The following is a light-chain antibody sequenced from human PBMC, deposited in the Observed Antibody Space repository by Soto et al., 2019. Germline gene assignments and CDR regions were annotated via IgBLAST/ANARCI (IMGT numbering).Light chain of an antibody. CDR3: QQYNNWPLT. CDR1: QSVGSN. CDR2: GAS. Sequence: ERVMTQSPATLSVSPGERATLSCRASQSVGSNLAWYQQKPGQAPRLLIFGASSRATGVPARFSGSGSGTEFTLTTNSLQSEDFAVYYCQQYNNWPLTFGGGTKVDIK. J-gene: IGKJ4*01. V-gene: IGKV3-15*01.